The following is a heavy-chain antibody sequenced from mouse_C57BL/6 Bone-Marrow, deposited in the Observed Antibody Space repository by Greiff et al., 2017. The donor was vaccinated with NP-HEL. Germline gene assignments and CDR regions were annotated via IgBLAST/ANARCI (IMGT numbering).Heavy chain of an antibody. CDR3: ARGLAY. CDR2: ISDGGSYT. J-gene: IGHJ3*01. V-gene: IGHV5-4*03. CDR1: GFTFSSYA. Sequence: EVKLVESGGGLVKPGGSLKLSCAASGFTFSSYAMSWVRQTPEKRLEWVATISDGGSYTYYPDNVKGRFTISRDNAKNNLYLQMSHLKSEDTAMYYCARGLAYWGQGTLVTVSA.